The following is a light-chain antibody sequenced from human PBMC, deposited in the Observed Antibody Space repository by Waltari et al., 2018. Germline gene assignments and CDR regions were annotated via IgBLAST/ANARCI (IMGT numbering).Light chain of an antibody. CDR3: QSADISSSYRV. CDR1: ALPKLY. V-gene: IGLV3-25*03. CDR2: KDT. J-gene: IGLJ3*02. Sequence: SHDLTQPPSVSVSPGQTPRTTCSGAALPKLYPYWFQKKPGQAPVLVIYKDTETPSGIPARFSGSSSGTTVTLTISEVQADDEADYYCQSADISSSYRVFGGGTKLSVL.